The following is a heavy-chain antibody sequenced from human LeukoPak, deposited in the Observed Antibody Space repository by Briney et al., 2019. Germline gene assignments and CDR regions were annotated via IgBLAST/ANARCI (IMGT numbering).Heavy chain of an antibody. CDR2: ISGHNGNT. J-gene: IGHJ4*02. CDR1: GYSSSSYG. V-gene: IGHV1-18*01. Sequence: GASVKVSCKASGYSSSSYGISWVRQAPGQGLEWMGWISGHNGNTKSAQKFQGRVTMTADTSTTIAYIELRSLRSDDTAVFYCARAGGDIVVPHGLLDYWGQGTLVTVSS. D-gene: IGHD5-12*01. CDR3: ARAGGDIVVPHGLLDY.